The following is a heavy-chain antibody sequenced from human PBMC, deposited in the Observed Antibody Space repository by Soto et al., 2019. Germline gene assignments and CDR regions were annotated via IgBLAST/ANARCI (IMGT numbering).Heavy chain of an antibody. J-gene: IGHJ3*02. D-gene: IGHD2-2*01. CDR3: ARETPWFVVVPAAINWGTHHAAFYI. V-gene: IGHV4-31*01. CDR2: IYYSGST. CDR1: GGSISSGGYY. Sequence: QVQLQESGPGLVKPSQTLSLTCTVSGGSISSGGYYWSWIRQHPGKGLEWIGYIYYSGSTYYNPYLKRLVTISVDTSKNQFSLKLSSVTAADTAGYYCARETPWFVVVPAAINWGTHHAAFYIWGQGTMVNVSS.